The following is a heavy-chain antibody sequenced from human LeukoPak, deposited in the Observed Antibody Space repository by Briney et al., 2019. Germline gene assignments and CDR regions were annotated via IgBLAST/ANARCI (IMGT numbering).Heavy chain of an antibody. Sequence: KSGGSLRLSCAASGFTFSSYSMNWVRQAPGKGLEWVSSISSSSSYIYYADSVKGRFTISRDNAKNSLYLQMNSLRAEDTAVYYCARRVYSSSSFDDWGQGTLVTVSS. CDR2: ISSSSSYI. CDR1: GFTFSSYS. J-gene: IGHJ4*02. V-gene: IGHV3-21*01. CDR3: ARRVYSSSSFDD. D-gene: IGHD6-13*01.